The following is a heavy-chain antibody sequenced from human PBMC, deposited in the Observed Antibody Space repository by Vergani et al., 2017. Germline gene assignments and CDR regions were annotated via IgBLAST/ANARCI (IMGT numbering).Heavy chain of an antibody. Sequence: VQLLESGGGLVQPGGSLRLSCAASGFTFSSYAMSWVRQAPGKGLEWVAVIWYDGSNKYYADSVKGRFTISRDNSKNTLYLQMNSLRAEDTAVYYCARRGDYWGQGTLVTVSS. CDR2: IWYDGSNK. V-gene: IGHV3-33*08. D-gene: IGHD3-10*01. J-gene: IGHJ4*02. CDR3: ARRGDY. CDR1: GFTFSSYA.